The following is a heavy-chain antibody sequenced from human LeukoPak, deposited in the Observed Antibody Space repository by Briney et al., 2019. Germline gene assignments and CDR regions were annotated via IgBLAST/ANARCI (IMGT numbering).Heavy chain of an antibody. Sequence: GGSLRLSCAASGFTFSSYGMHWVRQAPGKGLEYVSAISSNGGSTYYADSVKGRFTISRDNSKNTLYLQMSSLRAEDTAVYYCVKDSQTGGYYDSSGYYNFLYWGQGTLVTVSS. CDR1: GFTFSSYG. CDR2: ISSNGGST. J-gene: IGHJ4*02. CDR3: VKDSQTGGYYDSSGYYNFLY. V-gene: IGHV3-64D*09. D-gene: IGHD3-22*01.